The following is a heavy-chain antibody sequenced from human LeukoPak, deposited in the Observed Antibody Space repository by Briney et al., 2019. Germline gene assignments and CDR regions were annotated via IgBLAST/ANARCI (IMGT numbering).Heavy chain of an antibody. CDR3: ARDQSGIAAAEASIDY. Sequence: SETLCLTCTVSGGSISSYHWSWIRQPPGKGLEWIGYIYYSGSTNYKPSLKSRVTISVDTSKNQFSLKLSSVTAADTAVYYCARDQSGIAAAEASIDYWGQGTLVTVSS. D-gene: IGHD6-13*01. J-gene: IGHJ4*02. CDR2: IYYSGST. V-gene: IGHV4-59*12. CDR1: GGSISSYH.